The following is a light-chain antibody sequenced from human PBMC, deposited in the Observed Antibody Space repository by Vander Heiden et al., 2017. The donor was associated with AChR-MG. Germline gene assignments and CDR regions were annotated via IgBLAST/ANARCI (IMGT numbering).Light chain of an antibody. J-gene: IGKJ4*01. CDR3: QEHNNYPDT. Sequence: IQFTQSPSSLSASVGDRVTVTRRASEGISRNLAWYQQKPGKAPNLLIYTASTLLSAVPSRFSGSRFGTDFTLTIMSLQPEDFATYYCQEHNNYPDTFGGGTKVEIK. V-gene: IGKV1-9*01. CDR2: TAS. CDR1: EGISRN.